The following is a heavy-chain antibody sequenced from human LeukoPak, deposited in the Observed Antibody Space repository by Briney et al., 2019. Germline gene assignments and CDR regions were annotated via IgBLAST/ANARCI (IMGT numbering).Heavy chain of an antibody. Sequence: SETLSLTCTVSGGSIATYYWRLIRQSPGKGLEWIAYIYYGGTNYNPSLKSRVTISLDTSKNQFSLNLRSATAADTAVYYCARGDGYNSGYFEYWGQGTLVTVSS. V-gene: IGHV4-59*01. CDR2: IYYGGT. J-gene: IGHJ4*02. D-gene: IGHD5-24*01. CDR1: GGSIATYY. CDR3: ARGDGYNSGYFEY.